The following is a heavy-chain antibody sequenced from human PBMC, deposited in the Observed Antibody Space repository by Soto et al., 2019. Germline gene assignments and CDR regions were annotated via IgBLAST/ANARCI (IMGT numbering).Heavy chain of an antibody. CDR3: ARGFSSVSMDA. CDR1: GYSITAGGYY. Sequence: SETLSLTCSVSGYSITAGGYYWSWIRQHPGKGLEWIGSFYSSGSIIYNPSLKSRVTISRDTSKNQISLKVASATAADTAGYYCARGFSSVSMDAWGQGTTVTVSS. D-gene: IGHD6-19*01. J-gene: IGHJ6*02. CDR2: FYSSGSI. V-gene: IGHV4-61*08.